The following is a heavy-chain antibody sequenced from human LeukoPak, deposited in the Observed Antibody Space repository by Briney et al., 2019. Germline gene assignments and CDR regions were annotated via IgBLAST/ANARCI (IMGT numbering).Heavy chain of an antibody. J-gene: IGHJ4*02. Sequence: ASVKVSCKVSGYTLTELSMHWVRQAPGKGLEWMGGFDPEDGETIYAQKFQGRVTMTEDTFTDTAYMELSSLRSEDTAVYYCATGDTVTTWFFDYWGQGTLVTVSS. D-gene: IGHD4-17*01. CDR2: FDPEDGET. V-gene: IGHV1-24*01. CDR3: ATGDTVTTWFFDY. CDR1: GYTLTELS.